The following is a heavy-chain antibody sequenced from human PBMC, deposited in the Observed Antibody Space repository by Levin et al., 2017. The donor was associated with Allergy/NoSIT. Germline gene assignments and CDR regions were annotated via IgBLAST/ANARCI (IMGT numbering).Heavy chain of an antibody. V-gene: IGHV4-39*01. J-gene: IGHJ4*02. D-gene: IGHD3-10*01. CDR2: IYYSGST. CDR3: ARLPYYYGSGRNFGMFDY. Sequence: SETLSLTCTVSGGSISSSSYYWGWIRQPPGKGLEWIGSIYYSGSTYYNPSLKSRVTISVDTSKNQFSLKLSSVTAADTAVYYCARLPYYYGSGRNFGMFDYWGQGTLVTVSS. CDR1: GGSISSSSYY.